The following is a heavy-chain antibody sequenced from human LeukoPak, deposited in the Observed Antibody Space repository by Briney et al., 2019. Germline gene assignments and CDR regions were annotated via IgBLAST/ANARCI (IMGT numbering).Heavy chain of an antibody. J-gene: IGHJ4*02. V-gene: IGHV1-46*01. Sequence: ASVKVSCKASGYTFSIYNMHWVRQAPGQGLEWMGIINPSGGTSYAQKLQGRITMTRDTSTSTLYMELSSLRSDDTAVYYCAREGVARTGLDFWGQGTLVTVSS. CDR2: INPSGGT. D-gene: IGHD1-1*01. CDR1: GYTFSIYN. CDR3: AREGVARTGLDF.